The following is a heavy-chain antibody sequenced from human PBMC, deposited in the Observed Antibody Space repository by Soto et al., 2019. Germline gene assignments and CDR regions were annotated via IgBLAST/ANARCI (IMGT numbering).Heavy chain of an antibody. D-gene: IGHD4-17*01. V-gene: IGHV4-39*01. Sequence: PSETLSLTCTVSCGSVTNRSYYWGWIRQSPGKGLEWIGSVYYRGRSYSKSSVKSRVTISVDTSKNRFSLSLNSVTASDTAVYFCVSQRTTVSTQAYFDYWGPGALVTVSS. CDR3: VSQRTTVSTQAYFDY. J-gene: IGHJ4*02. CDR1: CGSVTNRSYY. CDR2: VYYRGRS.